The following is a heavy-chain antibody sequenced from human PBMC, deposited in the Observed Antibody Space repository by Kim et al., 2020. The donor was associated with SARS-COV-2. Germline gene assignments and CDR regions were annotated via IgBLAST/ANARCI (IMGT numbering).Heavy chain of an antibody. CDR2: ISYDGSNK. CDR1: GFTFSSYG. V-gene: IGHV3-30*18. CDR3: AKELADTMIVVDIGQFDY. J-gene: IGHJ4*02. Sequence: GGSLRLSCAASGFTFSSYGMHWVRQAPGKGLEWVAVISYDGSNKYYADSVKGRFTISRDNSKNTLYLQMNSLRAEDTAVYYCAKELADTMIVVDIGQFDYWGQGTLVTVSS. D-gene: IGHD3-22*01.